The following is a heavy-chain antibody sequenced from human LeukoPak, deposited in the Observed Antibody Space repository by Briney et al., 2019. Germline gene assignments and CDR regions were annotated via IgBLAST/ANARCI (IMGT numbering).Heavy chain of an antibody. J-gene: IGHJ4*02. Sequence: GGSLRLSCAASGFTFSSCAMSWVRQAPGKGLEWVSAISGGGDSTYYGDSVKGRFTISRDNSKNTLYLQMNSLRAEDTAVYYCAKTRPLDSSSWSHGDYWGQGTLVTVSS. CDR1: GFTFSSCA. CDR3: AKTRPLDSSSWSHGDY. V-gene: IGHV3-23*01. CDR2: ISGGGDST. D-gene: IGHD6-13*01.